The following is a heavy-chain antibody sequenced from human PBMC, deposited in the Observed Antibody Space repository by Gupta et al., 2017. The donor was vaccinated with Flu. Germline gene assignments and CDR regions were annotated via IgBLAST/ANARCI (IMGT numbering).Heavy chain of an antibody. CDR1: GGPIDRYY. J-gene: IGHJ4*02. Sequence: GGPIDRYYWSWIRRSPGKGLDWIGYIYHSGSINLNPSLKSRVTMSVDRSKKEFSLNLNSVXAXDTALYXWAGGGNYGQFDYCGQGPLVTVSS. D-gene: IGHD3-10*01. CDR2: IYHSGSI. CDR3: AGGGNYGQFDY. V-gene: IGHV4-59*01.